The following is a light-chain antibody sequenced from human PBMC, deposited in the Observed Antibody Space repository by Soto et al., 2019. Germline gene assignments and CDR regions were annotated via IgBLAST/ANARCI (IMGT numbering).Light chain of an antibody. CDR3: SSYAGSSNV. CDR2: EVN. CDR1: SSDVGGYNY. Sequence: QSALTQPPSASGSPGQSVAISCTGTSSDVGGYNYVSWYQQPPGKAPKLMIYEVNKRPSGVPDRFSGSQSGNTASLTVSGLQAEDEADYYCSSYAGSSNVFGTGTKLTV. V-gene: IGLV2-8*01. J-gene: IGLJ1*01.